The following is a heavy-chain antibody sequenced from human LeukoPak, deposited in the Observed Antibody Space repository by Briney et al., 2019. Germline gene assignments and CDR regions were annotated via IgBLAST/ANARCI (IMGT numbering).Heavy chain of an antibody. D-gene: IGHD2-21*02. J-gene: IGHJ4*02. CDR3: ATGVVVTAPYYFDY. CDR1: GYTFTSYG. V-gene: IGHV1-18*01. CDR2: ISAYNGDT. Sequence: ASVKVSCKASGYTFTSYGFGWVRQAPGQGLEWMGWISAYNGDTKYAQRFQGRVTMTTDRSASIAYMELRSLRSDDTAVYFCATGVVVTAPYYFDYWGQGTLVTVSS.